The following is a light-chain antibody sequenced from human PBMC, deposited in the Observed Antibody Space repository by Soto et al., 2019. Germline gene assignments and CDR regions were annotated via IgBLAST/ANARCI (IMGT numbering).Light chain of an antibody. CDR1: QSISNY. V-gene: IGKV1-39*01. CDR3: QHSYSTPRP. CDR2: AAS. Sequence: DIRMTLSPASLSASVGDRVTITCRASQSISNYLNWYQQKPGKAPKLLIYAASSLQSGVPSRFSGSGSGTNFTLTISSLKPEDFTTYYCQHSYSTPRPFGQRTK. J-gene: IGKJ1*01.